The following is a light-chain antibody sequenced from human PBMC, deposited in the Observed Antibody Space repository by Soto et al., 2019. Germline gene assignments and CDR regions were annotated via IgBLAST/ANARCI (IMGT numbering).Light chain of an antibody. V-gene: IGKV1-12*01. CDR2: AAS. CDR3: QQANSFPLT. J-gene: IGKJ4*01. CDR1: QXXXXX. Sequence: DIQMTQSPSXVSASVXXXXXXTCRASQXXXXXLXWYQQKPGKAPKLLIYAASSLQSGVPSRFSGSGSGTDFTLTISSLQPEDFATYYCQQANSFPLTFGGGTKVEIK.